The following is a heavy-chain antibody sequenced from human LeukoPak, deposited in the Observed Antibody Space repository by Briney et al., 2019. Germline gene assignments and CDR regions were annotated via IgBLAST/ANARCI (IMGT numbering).Heavy chain of an antibody. CDR1: GFSLSTGGVG. V-gene: IGHV2-5*02. CDR3: AHSVYGSGWYYFDH. J-gene: IGHJ4*02. D-gene: IGHD6-19*01. CDR2: IYWGDGR. Sequence: SGPTLVNPTQTLTLTCTFSGFSLSTGGVGVGWIRQPPGKALECLSLIYWGDGRRYSPSLKSRLIITKDTPKNQVVLIMTNMDPVDTATYYCAHSVYGSGWYYFDHWGQGALVTVSS.